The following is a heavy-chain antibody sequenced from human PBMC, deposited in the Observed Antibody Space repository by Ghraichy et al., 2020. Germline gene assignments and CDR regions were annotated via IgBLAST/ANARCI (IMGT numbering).Heavy chain of an antibody. D-gene: IGHD3-22*01. V-gene: IGHV3-30*04. J-gene: IGHJ4*02. Sequence: GGSLRLSCAASEFTFSHYAMHWVRLAPGKGLEWVATISYDGTNKYHADSVKGRFTISRDNSNNTLYLQMNSLRAEDTAVYYCARYSQQWLFRGSFDYWGQGTLVAVSS. CDR3: ARYSQQWLFRGSFDY. CDR1: EFTFSHYA. CDR2: ISYDGTNK.